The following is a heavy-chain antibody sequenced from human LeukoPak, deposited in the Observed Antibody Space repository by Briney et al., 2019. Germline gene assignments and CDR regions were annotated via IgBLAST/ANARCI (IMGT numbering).Heavy chain of an antibody. CDR3: ARELQEQLYINWFDP. Sequence: PSQTLSLTCTVSGGSISSGDYYWSWIRQPPGKGLEWIGYIYYSGSTYYNPSLKSRVTISVDTSKNQFSLKLSSVTAADTAVYYCARELQEQLYINWFDPWGQGTLVTVSP. V-gene: IGHV4-30-4*01. D-gene: IGHD6-6*01. J-gene: IGHJ5*02. CDR1: GGSISSGDYY. CDR2: IYYSGST.